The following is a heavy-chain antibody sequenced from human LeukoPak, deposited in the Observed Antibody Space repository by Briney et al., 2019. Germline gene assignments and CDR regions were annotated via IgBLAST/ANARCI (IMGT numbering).Heavy chain of an antibody. V-gene: IGHV4-39*01. D-gene: IGHD4-11*01. Sequence: SETPPLTCTVSGGSIGSSTYYWGWIRQPPGKGLEWIGSIYYSGSTYYNPSLKSRVTISVDTSKNQFSLNLTSVTAADTAVYYCARSTTIKGWFDPWGQGTLVTVSS. CDR3: ARSTTIKGWFDP. J-gene: IGHJ5*02. CDR2: IYYSGST. CDR1: GGSIGSSTYY.